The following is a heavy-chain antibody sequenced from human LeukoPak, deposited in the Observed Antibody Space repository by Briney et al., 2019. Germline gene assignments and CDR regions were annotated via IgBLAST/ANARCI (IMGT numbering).Heavy chain of an antibody. CDR3: ARDRGVAGTAD. V-gene: IGHV4-30-2*05. Sequence: SRTLSLTCTVSGGSISSGGYYWSWIRQPPGKGLEWIGYVYHTGRTFYNPSLKSRLAISLDTSKSQFSLNLTSVTATDTAVYYCARDRGVAGTADWGQGTLVTVSS. CDR1: GGSISSGGYY. D-gene: IGHD2-21*02. CDR2: VYHTGRT. J-gene: IGHJ4*02.